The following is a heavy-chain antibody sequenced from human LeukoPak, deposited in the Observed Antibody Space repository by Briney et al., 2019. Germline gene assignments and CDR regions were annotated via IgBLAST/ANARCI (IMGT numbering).Heavy chain of an antibody. Sequence: GASVKVSCKASGGTFSSYAISWVRQAPGQGLEWMGGIIPIFGTATYAQKFQGRVTITTDESTSTAYMELSSLRSEDTAVYYCARDCAYYYGSGSYYNTNWFDPWGQGTLVTVSS. CDR3: ARDCAYYYGSGSYYNTNWFDP. D-gene: IGHD3-10*01. CDR2: IIPIFGTA. J-gene: IGHJ5*02. CDR1: GGTFSSYA. V-gene: IGHV1-69*05.